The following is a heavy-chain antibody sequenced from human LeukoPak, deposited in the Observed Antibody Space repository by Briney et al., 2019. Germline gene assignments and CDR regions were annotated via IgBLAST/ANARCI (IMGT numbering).Heavy chain of an antibody. D-gene: IGHD5-24*01. CDR1: GYTFTGYY. Sequence: GASVKVSCKASGYTFTGYYMHWVRQAPGQGLEWMGWINPNSGGTNYAQKFQGRVTMTRDTSISTAYMELSRLRSDDTAVYYCAIKTVEMATPTGALNYWGQGTLVTVSS. CDR2: INPNSGGT. V-gene: IGHV1-2*02. CDR3: AIKTVEMATPTGALNY. J-gene: IGHJ4*02.